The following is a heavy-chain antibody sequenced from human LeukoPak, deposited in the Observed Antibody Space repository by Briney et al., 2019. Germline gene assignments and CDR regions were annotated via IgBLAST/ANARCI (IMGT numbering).Heavy chain of an antibody. Sequence: GGSLRLSCAASGFTFSNYAMHWVRQAPGKGLVWVSRINSDGSSTSYADSVKGRFTISRDNAKNTLYLQMNSLRAEDTAVYYCARVPSGSYDFDYWGQGTLVTVSS. J-gene: IGHJ4*02. D-gene: IGHD1-26*01. CDR2: INSDGSST. CDR1: GFTFSNYA. CDR3: ARVPSGSYDFDY. V-gene: IGHV3-74*01.